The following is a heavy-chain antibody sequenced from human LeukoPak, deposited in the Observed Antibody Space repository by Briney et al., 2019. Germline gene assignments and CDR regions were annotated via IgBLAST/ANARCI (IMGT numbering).Heavy chain of an antibody. V-gene: IGHV4-34*01. J-gene: IGHJ4*02. D-gene: IGHD1-26*01. CDR2: VDGGGTT. CDR3: ARAPVGGTLDY. Sequence: PSETLSLTCAVYGESFSGYYWTWIRQPPGQGLEWIGEVDGGGTTNYNPSLKSRVIISVDTSKNQFSLKLRSLTAADTAVYYCARAPVGGTLDYWGQGILVTVSS. CDR1: GESFSGYY.